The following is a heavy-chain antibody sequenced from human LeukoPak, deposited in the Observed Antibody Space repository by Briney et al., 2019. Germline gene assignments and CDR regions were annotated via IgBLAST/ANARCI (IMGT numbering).Heavy chain of an antibody. CDR2: ISSSSRYI. V-gene: IGHV3-21*01. Sequence: GGSLRLSCAAPGFTFSSHSMNWVRQAPGKGLEWVSSISSSSRYIYYADSVKGRFTISRDNAKNSLSLQMNSLRAEDTAVYYCAREDSDTSLFDPWGQGALVTVSS. D-gene: IGHD1-26*01. CDR1: GFTFSSHS. J-gene: IGHJ5*02. CDR3: AREDSDTSLFDP.